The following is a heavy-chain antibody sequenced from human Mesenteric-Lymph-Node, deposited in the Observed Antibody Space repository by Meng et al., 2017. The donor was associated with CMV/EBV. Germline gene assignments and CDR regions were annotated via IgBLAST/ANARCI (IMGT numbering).Heavy chain of an antibody. V-gene: IGHV3-21*01. D-gene: IGHD3-3*01. Sequence: GESLKISCAASGFTFSSYSMNWVRQAPGKGLEWVSSISSSSSYIYYADSVKGRFTISSDNAKNSLYLQMNRLRAEDTAVYYCARETLNYDFWSGYLPHYVMDVWGQGTTVTVSS. J-gene: IGHJ6*02. CDR1: GFTFSSYS. CDR2: ISSSSSYI. CDR3: ARETLNYDFWSGYLPHYVMDV.